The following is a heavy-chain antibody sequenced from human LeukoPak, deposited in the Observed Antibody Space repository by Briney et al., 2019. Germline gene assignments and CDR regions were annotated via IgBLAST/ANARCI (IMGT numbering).Heavy chain of an antibody. CDR3: ARGGHSYGTFDS. J-gene: IGHJ4*02. V-gene: IGHV4-4*07. D-gene: IGHD1-7*01. CDR1: GASMSDNY. Sequence: PSETLSLTCNVSGASMSDNYWSWIRQPAGRGLEWLGRISPRGNTYYNPSLNSRVTTSLDTSANQFSLKLRSVTAADTAGYYCARGGHSYGTFDSWGRGALVTVSS. CDR2: ISPRGNT.